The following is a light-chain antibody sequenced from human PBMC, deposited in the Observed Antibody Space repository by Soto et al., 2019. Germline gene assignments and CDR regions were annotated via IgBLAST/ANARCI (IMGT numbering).Light chain of an antibody. J-gene: IGKJ4*01. CDR3: QQYDNLPLT. CDR1: QDISNF. V-gene: IGKV1-33*01. Sequence: DLQMTQSPSSLSASVGDRVTITCQASQDISNFLNWYQQKPGKAPKLLIYDASNLEPGVPSRFRGSGSGTDFTFTISRLQPEDIATYYCQQYDNLPLTFGGGTKVQIK. CDR2: DAS.